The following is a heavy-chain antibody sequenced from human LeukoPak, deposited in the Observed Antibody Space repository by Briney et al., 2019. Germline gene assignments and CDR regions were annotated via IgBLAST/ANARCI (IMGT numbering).Heavy chain of an antibody. Sequence: GSLRLSCAASGFTFSSYWMSWVRQAPGKGLEWVANIKQDGSEKYYVDSVKGRFTISRDNSKNTLYLQMNSLRAEDTAVYYCAKAASTVTTRRTDYWGQGTLVTVSS. CDR3: AKAASTVTTRRTDY. CDR1: GFTFSSYW. CDR2: IKQDGSEK. D-gene: IGHD4-17*01. V-gene: IGHV3-7*01. J-gene: IGHJ4*02.